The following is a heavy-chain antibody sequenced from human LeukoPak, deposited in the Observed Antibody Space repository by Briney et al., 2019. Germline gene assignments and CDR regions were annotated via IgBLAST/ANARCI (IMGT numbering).Heavy chain of an antibody. Sequence: GGSLRLSCAASGFTFSSYWMHWVRQAPGKGLVWVSRINSDGSSTSYADSVKGRFTISRDNAKNTLYLQMNSLRAEDTAVYYCARGTTEGYCSGGSCRVNYGMDVWGQGTTVTVSS. CDR1: GFTFSSYW. J-gene: IGHJ6*02. CDR2: INSDGSST. V-gene: IGHV3-74*01. D-gene: IGHD2-15*01. CDR3: ARGTTEGYCSGGSCRVNYGMDV.